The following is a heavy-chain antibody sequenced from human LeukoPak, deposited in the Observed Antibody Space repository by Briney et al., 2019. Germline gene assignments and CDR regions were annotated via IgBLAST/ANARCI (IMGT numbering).Heavy chain of an antibody. V-gene: IGHV3-23*01. D-gene: IGHD2-15*01. CDR3: AKTRVSVVVAARGNWFDP. CDR2: IRGSDGST. Sequence: GGSLRLSCAASGFTFSRYAMSWVRQAPGQGLDWVSAIRGSDGSTYYADSVKGRFTISRDNSKNTLYLQTNSLRAEDTAVYYCAKTRVSVVVAARGNWFDPWGQGTLVTVSS. CDR1: GFTFSRYA. J-gene: IGHJ5*02.